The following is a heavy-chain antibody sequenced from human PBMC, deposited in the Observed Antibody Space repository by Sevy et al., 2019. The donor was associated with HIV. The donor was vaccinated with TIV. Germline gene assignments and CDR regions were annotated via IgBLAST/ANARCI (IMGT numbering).Heavy chain of an antibody. D-gene: IGHD2-15*01. CDR2: ISYDGSNK. V-gene: IGHV3-30-3*01. Sequence: GGYLRLSCAASGFTFSSYAMHWVRQAPGKGLEWVAVISYDGSNKYYADSVKGRFTISRDNSKNTLYLQMNSLRAEDTDVHYCARDRGCSARSSYPRGFDPWGQGTPVTVSS. J-gene: IGHJ5*02. CDR3: ARDRGCSARSSYPRGFDP. CDR1: GFTFSSYA.